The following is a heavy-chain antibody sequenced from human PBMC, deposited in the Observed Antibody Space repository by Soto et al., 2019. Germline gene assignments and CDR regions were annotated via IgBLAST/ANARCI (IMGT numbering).Heavy chain of an antibody. D-gene: IGHD1-26*01. CDR3: AKERYSGSPDAFDI. CDR2: IIPIFGTA. V-gene: IGHV1-69*06. CDR1: GGPFISYA. Sequence: SVKVSCKASGGPFISYAIIWVRQAPGQGLEWMGGIIPIFGTANYAQKFQARVTITADKSTSTAYMELSSLRSEDTAVYYCAKERYSGSPDAFDIWGQGTMVTVSS. J-gene: IGHJ3*02.